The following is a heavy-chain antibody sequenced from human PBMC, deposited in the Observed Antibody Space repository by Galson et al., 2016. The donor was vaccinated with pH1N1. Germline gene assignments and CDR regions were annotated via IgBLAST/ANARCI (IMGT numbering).Heavy chain of an antibody. CDR1: GFTFSSYA. J-gene: IGHJ2*01. Sequence: SLRLSCAASGFTFSSYAMSWVRQAPGKGLQWVSSITGDSIYIYYPDSVRGRFTISRDNAKNSLYLQMNSLRVEDTAIYYCARGRSSGWEHWYFDLWGRGTLVTVSP. CDR3: ARGRSSGWEHWYFDL. CDR2: ITGDSIYI. D-gene: IGHD6-19*01. V-gene: IGHV3-21*06.